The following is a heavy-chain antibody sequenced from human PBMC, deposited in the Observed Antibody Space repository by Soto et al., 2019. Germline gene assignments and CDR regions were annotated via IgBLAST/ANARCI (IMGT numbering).Heavy chain of an antibody. CDR1: GGSFSGYY. CDR3: AREVGYDFWSGYPPDYYYYMDV. D-gene: IGHD3-3*01. V-gene: IGHV4-34*01. J-gene: IGHJ6*03. CDR2: INYSGST. Sequence: SETLSLTCAVYGGSFSGYYWSWSRQPPGKGLEWIGEINYSGSTNYNPSLKSRVTISVDTSKNQFSLKLSSVTAADTAVYYCAREVGYDFWSGYPPDYYYYMDVWGKGTTVTVSS.